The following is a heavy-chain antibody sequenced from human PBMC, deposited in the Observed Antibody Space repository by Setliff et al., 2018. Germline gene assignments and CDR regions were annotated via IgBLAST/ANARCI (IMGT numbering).Heavy chain of an antibody. J-gene: IGHJ4*02. CDR1: GGSISSYY. D-gene: IGHD3-16*02. Sequence: SETLSLTCTVSGGSISSYYWIWIRQPPGKGLEWIGYIYSSGRTNYNPSLKRRVTLSVDTSNNQFSLKVSSVTAADTAVYYCARGPSAEDYVWGTYRLDYWGQGTLVTVSS. CDR2: IYSSGRT. CDR3: ARGPSAEDYVWGTYRLDY. V-gene: IGHV4-59*12.